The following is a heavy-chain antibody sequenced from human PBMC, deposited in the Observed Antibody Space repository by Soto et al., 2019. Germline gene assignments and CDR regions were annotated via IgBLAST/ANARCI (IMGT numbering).Heavy chain of an antibody. CDR2: ISHGGSP. V-gene: IGHV4-30-2*01. D-gene: IGHD1-1*01. J-gene: IGHJ6*02. Sequence: SETLSLTCAVSGGSVSSGVFSWNWIRQPPGQGLEWIGYISHGGSPHYTPSLRSRVSISVDRSTNEISLNLTSMTPADTAVYFCASGHDNNAMDVRGQGTMVTVSS. CDR3: ASGHDNNAMDV. CDR1: GGSVSSGVFS.